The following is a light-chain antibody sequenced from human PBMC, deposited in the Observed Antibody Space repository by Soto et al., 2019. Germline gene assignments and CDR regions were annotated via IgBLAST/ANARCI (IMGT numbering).Light chain of an antibody. V-gene: IGKV1-5*01. Sequence: DIQMTQSPSILSASVGDRVTITCRASQRVSDWLAWYQQKPGKAPKLLIFEASTLARGVPSRFSGSGSGTEFTLTITSLQPDDFAIYYCQHYDSHRGSFGQGTKLEIK. CDR2: EAS. J-gene: IGKJ2*01. CDR1: QRVSDW. CDR3: QHYDSHRGS.